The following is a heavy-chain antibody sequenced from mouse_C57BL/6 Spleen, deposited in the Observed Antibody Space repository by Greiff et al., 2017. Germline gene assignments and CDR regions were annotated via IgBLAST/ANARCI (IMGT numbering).Heavy chain of an antibody. CDR2: IDPENGDT. J-gene: IGHJ2*01. D-gene: IGHD1-1*01. CDR3: HCGYYYGTLDY. Sequence: VQLKQSGAELVRPGASVKLSCTASGFNIKDDYMHWVKQRPEQGLEWIGWIDPENGDTEYASKFQGKAPITAETSSNTAYLQLSSLTSEDTAVYYCHCGYYYGTLDYWGQGTTLTVSS. V-gene: IGHV14-4*01. CDR1: GFNIKDDY.